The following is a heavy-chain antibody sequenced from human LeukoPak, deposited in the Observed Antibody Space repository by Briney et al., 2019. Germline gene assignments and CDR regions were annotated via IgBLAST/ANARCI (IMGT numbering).Heavy chain of an antibody. CDR3: ARGGNGGNSLDY. V-gene: IGHV3-74*03. D-gene: IGHD4-23*01. CDR1: GFTFSNYW. Sequence: GGSLRLSCVASGFTFSNYWMHWVRQAPGKGLVWVSRIYIDGTDTTYADSVKGRFTISRDNAKNTLYLQMNSLRAEDTAVYYCARGGNGGNSLDYWGQGTLVTVSS. CDR2: IYIDGTDT. J-gene: IGHJ4*02.